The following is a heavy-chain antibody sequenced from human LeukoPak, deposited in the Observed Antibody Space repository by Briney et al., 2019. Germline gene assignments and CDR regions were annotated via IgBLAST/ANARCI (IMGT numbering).Heavy chain of an antibody. V-gene: IGHV3-74*01. CDR2: INSDGSSA. Sequence: PGGSLRLSCAASGFTFSSGWMHWVRQAPGRGPVWVSRINSDGSSASYADSVKGRFTISRDNAKNTLYLQMSSLRAEDTAVYFSTRDHSAVAGSYYFDYWGQGTLVTVSS. D-gene: IGHD6-19*01. CDR3: TRDHSAVAGSYYFDY. J-gene: IGHJ4*02. CDR1: GFTFSSGW.